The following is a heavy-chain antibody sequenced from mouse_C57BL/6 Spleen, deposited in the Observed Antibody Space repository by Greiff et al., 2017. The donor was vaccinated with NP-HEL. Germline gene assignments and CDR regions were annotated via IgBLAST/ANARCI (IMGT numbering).Heavy chain of an antibody. J-gene: IGHJ4*01. CDR1: GYTFTSYW. D-gene: IGHD3-3*01. V-gene: IGHV1-50*01. Sequence: QVQLQQPGAELVKPGASVKLSCKASGYTFTSYWMQWVKQRPGQGLEWIGEIDPSDSYTNYNQKFKGKATLTVDTSSSTAYMQLSSLTSEDSAVYYCASKRASLGGDAMDYWGQGTSVTVSS. CDR2: IDPSDSYT. CDR3: ASKRASLGGDAMDY.